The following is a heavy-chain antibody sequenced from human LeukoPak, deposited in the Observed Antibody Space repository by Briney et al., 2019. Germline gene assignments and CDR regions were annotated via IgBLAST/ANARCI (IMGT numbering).Heavy chain of an antibody. CDR2: ISSSSSYI. Sequence: GGSLRLSCAASGFTFSSYSMSWVRQAPGKGLEWVSSISSSSSYIYYADSVKGRFTISRDNAKNSLYLQMNSLRAEDTAVYYCARDGGYCSSTSCLAEYDYWGQGTLVTVSS. CDR1: GFTFSSYS. D-gene: IGHD2-2*01. V-gene: IGHV3-21*01. CDR3: ARDGGYCSSTSCLAEYDY. J-gene: IGHJ4*02.